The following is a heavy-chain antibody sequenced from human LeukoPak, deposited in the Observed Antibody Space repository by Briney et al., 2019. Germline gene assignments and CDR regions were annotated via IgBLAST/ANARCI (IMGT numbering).Heavy chain of an antibody. CDR1: GGSISSYY. Sequence: SETLSLTCTVSGGSISSYYWSWIRQPPGKGLEWIGYIYYSGSTNYNPSLKSRVTISVDTSKNQFSLKLSSVTAADTAVYYCARGILTGYYMDWFDPWGQGTLVTVSS. V-gene: IGHV4-59*01. CDR2: IYYSGST. CDR3: ARGILTGYYMDWFDP. D-gene: IGHD3-9*01. J-gene: IGHJ5*02.